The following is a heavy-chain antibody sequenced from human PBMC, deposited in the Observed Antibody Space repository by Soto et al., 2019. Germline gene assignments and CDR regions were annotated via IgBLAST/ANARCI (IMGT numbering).Heavy chain of an antibody. CDR2: IIPIFGTA. Sequence: QVQLVQSGAEVKKPGSSVKVSCKASGGTFSSYAISCVRQAPGQGLEWRGGIIPIFGTANYAQKFQGGVTITADESTSTAYMELSSLRSEDTGVYYCARETSRPYYYDSSGYPPYFDYWGQGTLVTVSS. D-gene: IGHD3-22*01. V-gene: IGHV1-69*01. J-gene: IGHJ4*02. CDR1: GGTFSSYA. CDR3: ARETSRPYYYDSSGYPPYFDY.